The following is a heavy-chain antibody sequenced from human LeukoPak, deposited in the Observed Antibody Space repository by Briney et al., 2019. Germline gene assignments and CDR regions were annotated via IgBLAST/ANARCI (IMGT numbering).Heavy chain of an antibody. CDR3: ARFNYDNNQGLDM. V-gene: IGHV1-46*01. Sequence: ASVKVSCKASGYTFTSYYMHWVRQAPGQGLEWMGIINPSGVSTSYAQKLQGRVTITRDTSTRTVYMTRSSLRPEDTAVYYSARFNYDNNQGLDMWGQGTMVTVSS. J-gene: IGHJ3*02. CDR1: GYTFTSYY. CDR2: INPSGVST. D-gene: IGHD3-9*01.